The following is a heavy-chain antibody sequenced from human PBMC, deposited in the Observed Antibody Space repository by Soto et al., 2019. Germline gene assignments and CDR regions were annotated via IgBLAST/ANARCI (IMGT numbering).Heavy chain of an antibody. J-gene: IGHJ6*02. CDR2: IYFSGST. CDR1: GGSISSFS. CDR3: ARGTSWSGMDV. D-gene: IGHD2-2*01. V-gene: IGHV4-59*01. Sequence: TSETLSLTCTVSGGSISSFSWSWIRQPPGKGLEWIGYIYFSGSTNYNPSLKSRVTISVDTSKNQFSLNLSSVTAADTAVYYWARGTSWSGMDVWGQGTTVTVSS.